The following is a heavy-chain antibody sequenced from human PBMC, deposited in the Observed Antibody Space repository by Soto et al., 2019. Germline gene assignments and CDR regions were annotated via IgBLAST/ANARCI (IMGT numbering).Heavy chain of an antibody. CDR2: IYYSGST. CDR3: ASYSSSPDV. J-gene: IGHJ6*02. Sequence: SETLSLTCTVSGGSISSSSYYWGWIRQSPGKGLEWIGSIYYSGSTYYNPSLKSRVTISVDTSKNQFSLKLSSVTAADTAVYYCASYSSSPDVWGQGTTVTVSS. V-gene: IGHV4-39*01. CDR1: GGSISSSSYY. D-gene: IGHD6-6*01.